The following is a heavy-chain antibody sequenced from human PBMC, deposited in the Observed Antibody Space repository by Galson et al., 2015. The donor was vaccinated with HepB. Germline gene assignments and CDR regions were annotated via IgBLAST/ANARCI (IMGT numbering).Heavy chain of an antibody. CDR1: GFTFRSHA. CDR2: ILYDGNTK. D-gene: IGHD4/OR15-4a*01. V-gene: IGHV3-30-3*01. J-gene: IGHJ5*02. CDR3: TRELDSGHSNYFDP. Sequence: SLRLSCAASGFTFRSHAMHWVRQTPGKGLEWVALILYDGNTKYYADSVKGRFTISRDNSNNTLYLHINSLRVEDTAVYYCTRELDSGHSNYFDPWGQGTLVTVSS.